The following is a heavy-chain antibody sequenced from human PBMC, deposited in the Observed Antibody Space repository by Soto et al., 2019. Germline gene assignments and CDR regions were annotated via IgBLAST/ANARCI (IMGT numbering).Heavy chain of an antibody. CDR2: IKQDGSEK. CDR3: ARALLRPITIYGGSFDY. D-gene: IGHD3-3*01. V-gene: IGHV3-7*01. CDR1: GFSFSSYW. Sequence: GGSLRLSCAASGFSFSSYWMSWVRQAPGKGLEWVANIKQDGSEKYYVDSVKGRFTISRDNAKNSLYLQMNSLRAEDTAVYYCARALLRPITIYGGSFDYWGQGTLVTVSS. J-gene: IGHJ4*02.